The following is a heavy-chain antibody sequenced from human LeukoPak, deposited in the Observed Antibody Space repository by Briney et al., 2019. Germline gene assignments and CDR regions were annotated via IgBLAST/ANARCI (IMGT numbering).Heavy chain of an antibody. CDR2: IYYSGST. Sequence: SETLSLTCTVSGGSISSSSYYWGCIRHPPGKGLEWIGSIYYSGSTYYNPSLKSRVSISVDTSKNQFSLKMSSVTAADTAVYYCAREIVVVVAATDYSMDVWGKGTTVTVSS. CDR3: AREIVVVVAATDYSMDV. V-gene: IGHV4-39*07. J-gene: IGHJ6*03. CDR1: GGSISSSSYY. D-gene: IGHD2-15*01.